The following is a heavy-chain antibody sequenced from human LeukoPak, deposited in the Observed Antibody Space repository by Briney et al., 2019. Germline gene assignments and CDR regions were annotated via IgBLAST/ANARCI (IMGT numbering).Heavy chain of an antibody. CDR1: GGSISSYY. CDR2: VHYSGST. J-gene: IGHJ4*02. V-gene: IGHV4-59*06. Sequence: SETLSLTCTVPGGSISSYYWSWIRQPPGKGLEWIGHVHYSGSTSYSPSLQSRVIISVDTSKNQFSLKLSSVTAADTAVYYCARDPSSAHFDSWGQGTLVTVSS. CDR3: ARDPSSAHFDS. D-gene: IGHD6-13*01.